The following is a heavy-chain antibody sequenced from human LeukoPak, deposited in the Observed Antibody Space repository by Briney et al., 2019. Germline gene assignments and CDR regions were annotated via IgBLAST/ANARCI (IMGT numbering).Heavy chain of an antibody. J-gene: IGHJ4*02. V-gene: IGHV3-23*01. CDR3: AKRHYYDSSGYRD. CDR1: GFTFSSYA. Sequence: GGSLRLSCAASGFTFSSYAMSWVRQAPGKGLEWVSAISGSGGSTYYADSVKDRFTISRDNSKNTLYLQMNSLRAEDTAVYYCAKRHYYDSSGYRDWGQGTLVTVSS. D-gene: IGHD3-22*01. CDR2: ISGSGGST.